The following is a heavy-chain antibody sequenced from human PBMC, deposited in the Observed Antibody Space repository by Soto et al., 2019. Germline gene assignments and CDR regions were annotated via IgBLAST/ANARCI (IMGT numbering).Heavy chain of an antibody. V-gene: IGHV3-23*01. CDR2: ISGGGGST. Sequence: GGSLRLSCVASGFTFTNFGISWVRQAPGKGLEWVSSISGGGGSTYYADSVQGRFTISRDNSRNTLYLQMNSLTAEDTAAYYCTKLGVPGTKFFDYWGQGTMVTVSS. CDR1: GFTFTNFG. D-gene: IGHD6-19*01. J-gene: IGHJ4*02. CDR3: TKLGVPGTKFFDY.